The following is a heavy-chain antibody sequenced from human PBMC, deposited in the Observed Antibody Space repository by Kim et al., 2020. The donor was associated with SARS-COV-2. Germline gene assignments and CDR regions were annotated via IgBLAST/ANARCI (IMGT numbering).Heavy chain of an antibody. V-gene: IGHV3-49*02. Sequence: YAASVKGRFIVSRNASKSIAYLDMNSLKTEDTAVYYCTSSVSSNFPNVDYWGQGTLVTVSS. D-gene: IGHD6-13*01. J-gene: IGHJ4*02. CDR3: TSSVSSNFPNVDY.